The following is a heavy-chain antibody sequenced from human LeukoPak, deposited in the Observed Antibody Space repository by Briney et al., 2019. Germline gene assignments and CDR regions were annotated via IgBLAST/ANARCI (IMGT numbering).Heavy chain of an antibody. J-gene: IGHJ4*02. CDR1: GFTFSDYY. D-gene: IGHD5-12*01. CDR2: ISSSGSSYT. CDR3: ARSRYSGYGGIDY. Sequence: GGSLRLSCAASGFTFSDYYMSWIRQAPGKGLEWVSYISSSGSSYTNYADSVKGRFTISRDNAKNSLYLQMNSLRAEDTAVYYCARSRYSGYGGIDYWGQGTLVTVSS. V-gene: IGHV3-11*06.